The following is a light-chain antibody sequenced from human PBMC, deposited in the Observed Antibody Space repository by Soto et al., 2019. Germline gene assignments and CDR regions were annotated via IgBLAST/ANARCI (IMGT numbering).Light chain of an antibody. CDR1: QSVSSN. CDR2: GAS. Sequence: EIGMTQSPATLSVSPGERATLSCRASQSVSSNLAWYQQKPGQAPRLLIYGASSRATGIPARFSGSGSGTEFTLTIRSLQPEDFATYYCQQSFRSPITFGQGTRLEIK. J-gene: IGKJ5*01. V-gene: IGKV3-15*01. CDR3: QQSFRSPIT.